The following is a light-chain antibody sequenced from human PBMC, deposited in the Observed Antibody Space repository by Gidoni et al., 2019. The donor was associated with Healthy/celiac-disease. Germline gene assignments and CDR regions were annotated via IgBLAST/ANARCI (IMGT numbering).Light chain of an antibody. CDR2: AAS. V-gene: IGKV1-27*01. J-gene: IGKJ1*01. CDR1: QGIRNY. Sequence: DIHMTQSPSSLSASVGDRVTITCRASQGIRNYLAWYQQKPGKVPKLLIYAASTLQSGVPSRFSGSGSGTDFTLTISSLQPEDFATYYCQKYNSALGTFGQGTKVEIK. CDR3: QKYNSALGT.